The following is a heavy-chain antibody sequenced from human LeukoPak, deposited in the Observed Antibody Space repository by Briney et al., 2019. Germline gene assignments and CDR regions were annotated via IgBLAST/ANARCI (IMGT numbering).Heavy chain of an antibody. CDR2: IIPIFGTA. CDR3: ARDQYSYGWWD. V-gene: IGHV1-69*13. CDR1: GGTFSGYA. Sequence: VASVKVSCKASGGTFSGYAISWVRQAPGQGLEWMGGIIPIFGTANYAQKFQGRVTITADESTSTAYMELSSLRSEDTAVYYCARDQYSYGWWDWGQGTLVTVSS. D-gene: IGHD5-18*01. J-gene: IGHJ4*02.